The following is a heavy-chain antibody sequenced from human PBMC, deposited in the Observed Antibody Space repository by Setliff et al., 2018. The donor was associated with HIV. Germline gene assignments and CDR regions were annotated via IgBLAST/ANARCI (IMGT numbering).Heavy chain of an antibody. CDR2: IYTSGST. D-gene: IGHD3-3*01. Sequence: SETLSLTCSVSGGSISSYYWSWIRQPPGKGLEWIGHIYTSGSTNYNPSLKSRVSISLDTSKKQVSLKLNSVTAADTAVYYCARGLSIFGVATPGFYSFMDVWGKGTTVTVSS. J-gene: IGHJ6*03. CDR1: GGSISSYY. CDR3: ARGLSIFGVATPGFYSFMDV. V-gene: IGHV4-59*01.